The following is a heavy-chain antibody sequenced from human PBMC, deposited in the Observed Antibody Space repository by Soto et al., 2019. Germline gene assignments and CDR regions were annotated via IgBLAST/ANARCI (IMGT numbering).Heavy chain of an antibody. D-gene: IGHD4-17*01. Sequence: XGSLRLSCAASGCTFSTYSMSWVRQAPGKGLEWVSAIIGSGDYTYYADSVKGRFTISRDNSIKRLYLQVNSLRTEDTAVYYCAHPRGYGVFDAYDIWGQGAMVTVSS. CDR2: IIGSGDYT. V-gene: IGHV3-23*01. J-gene: IGHJ3*02. CDR1: GCTFSTYS. CDR3: AHPRGYGVFDAYDI.